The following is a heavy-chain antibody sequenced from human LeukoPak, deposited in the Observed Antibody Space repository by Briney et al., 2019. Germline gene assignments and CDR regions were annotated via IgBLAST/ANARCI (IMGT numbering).Heavy chain of an antibody. Sequence: GGSLRLSCVASGFTFSSYGMHWVRQAPGKGLEWVAVISYKEDAKIYADSVKGRFTISRDNSKNTLYLQMDSLRAEDTALYYCAREGYSGYTERAFDIWGQGTMVTVSS. V-gene: IGHV3-30*03. CDR2: ISYKEDAK. J-gene: IGHJ3*02. CDR1: GFTFSSYG. CDR3: AREGYSGYTERAFDI. D-gene: IGHD5-12*01.